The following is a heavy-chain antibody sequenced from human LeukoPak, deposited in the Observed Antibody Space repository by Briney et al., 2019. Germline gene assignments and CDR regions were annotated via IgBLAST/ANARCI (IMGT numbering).Heavy chain of an antibody. Sequence: SETLSLTCAVYGGSFSGYYWSWIRQPPGKGLEWIGEINHSGSTNYNPSLKSRVTISVDTSKNQFSLKLSSVTAADTAVYYCARSAGYYLPNPWGQGTLVTVS. CDR3: ARSAGYYLPNP. V-gene: IGHV4-34*01. CDR1: GGSFSGYY. D-gene: IGHD3-10*02. CDR2: INHSGST. J-gene: IGHJ5*02.